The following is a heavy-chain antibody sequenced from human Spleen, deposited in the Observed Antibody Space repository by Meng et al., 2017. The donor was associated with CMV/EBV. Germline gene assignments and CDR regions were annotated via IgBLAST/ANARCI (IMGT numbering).Heavy chain of an antibody. J-gene: IGHJ4*02. CDR2: ISGDAGST. Sequence: ETLSLTCAASGFTFRNYAMSWVRQAPGKGLEWVSLISGDAGSTFYVDSVKGRFTISRDNSKDTLYLQVSTLRAEDTAVYFCARIYDFWSGFSRYFDYWGQGTVVTVSS. D-gene: IGHD3-3*01. CDR1: GFTFRNYA. CDR3: ARIYDFWSGFSRYFDY. V-gene: IGHV3-23*01.